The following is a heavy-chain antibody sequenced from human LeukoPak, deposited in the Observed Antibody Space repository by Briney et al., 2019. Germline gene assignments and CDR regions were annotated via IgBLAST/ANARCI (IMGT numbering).Heavy chain of an antibody. D-gene: IGHD1-26*01. V-gene: IGHV3-23*01. J-gene: IGHJ4*02. CDR1: GFTFGNYG. CDR2: ISGSGGST. Sequence: GGSLRLSCEGAGFTFGNYGMTWVRQAPGKGLEWVSGISGSGGSTYYGDSVKGRFNISRDNSKNTLYLQMTSLRAEDTAVYYCSKDQRNSGNYYGVDYWGQGTLVTVSS. CDR3: SKDQRNSGNYYGVDY.